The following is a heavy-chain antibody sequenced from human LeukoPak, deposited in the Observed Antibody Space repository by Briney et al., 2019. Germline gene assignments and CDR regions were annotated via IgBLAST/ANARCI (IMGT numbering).Heavy chain of an antibody. CDR1: GGTFSSYA. D-gene: IGHD3-22*01. CDR3: ARRSDSSGYYLSDAFDI. Sequence: GASVKVSCKASGGTFSSYAISWVRQAPGQGLEWMGGIIPIFGTANYAQKFQGRVTITTDESTSTAYMELSSLRSEDTGVYYCARRSDSSGYYLSDAFDIWGQGTMVTVSS. J-gene: IGHJ3*02. CDR2: IIPIFGTA. V-gene: IGHV1-69*05.